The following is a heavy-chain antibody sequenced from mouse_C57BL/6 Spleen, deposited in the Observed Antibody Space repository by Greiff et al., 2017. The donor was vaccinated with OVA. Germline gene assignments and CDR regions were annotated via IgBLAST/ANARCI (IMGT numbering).Heavy chain of an antibody. J-gene: IGHJ3*01. CDR1: GFSLTSYG. V-gene: IGHV2-5*01. Sequence: QVQLKESGPGLVQPSQSLSITCTVSGFSLTSYGVHWVRQSPGKGLEWLGVIWRGGSTDYNAAFMSRLSITKDNSKSQVFFKMNSLQADDTAIYYCAKGREYDGGWFAYWGQGTLVTVSA. CDR2: IWRGGST. D-gene: IGHD2-14*01. CDR3: AKGREYDGGWFAY.